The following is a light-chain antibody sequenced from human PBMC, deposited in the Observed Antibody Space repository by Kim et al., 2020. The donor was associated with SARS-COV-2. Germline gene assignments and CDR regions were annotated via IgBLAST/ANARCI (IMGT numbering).Light chain of an antibody. Sequence: EIVLTQFPATLSLSPGETATLSCRASQSVSNFLAWYQQKPGQAPRLLIYDASNRAPGIPARFSASGSGTDFTLTISSLEPEDFAVYYWQQRTNWPPFTFGQGTKLEI. CDR3: QQRTNWPPFT. V-gene: IGKV3-11*01. J-gene: IGKJ2*01. CDR2: DAS. CDR1: QSVSNF.